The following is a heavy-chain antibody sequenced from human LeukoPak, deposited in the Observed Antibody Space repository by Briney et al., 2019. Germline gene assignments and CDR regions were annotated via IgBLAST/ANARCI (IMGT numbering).Heavy chain of an antibody. V-gene: IGHV1-46*01. D-gene: IGHD2-21*01. J-gene: IGHJ6*03. CDR2: INPSGGST. Sequence: ASVKVSCKASGYTFTSYYMHWVRQAPGQGLEWMGIINPSGGSTSYAQKFQGRVTMTRDMSTSTVYMELSSLRSEDTAVYYCAREGLIPYYMDVWGKGTTVTVSS. CDR3: AREGLIPYYMDV. CDR1: GYTFTSYY.